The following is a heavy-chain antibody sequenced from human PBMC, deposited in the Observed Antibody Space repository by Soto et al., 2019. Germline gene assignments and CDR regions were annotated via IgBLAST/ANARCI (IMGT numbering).Heavy chain of an antibody. V-gene: IGHV1-2*04. D-gene: IGHD5-18*01. CDR1: GYTFTSYY. Sequence: ASVKVSCKASGYTFTSYYMHWVRQAPGQGLEWMGWINPNSGGTNYAQKFQGWVTMTRDTSISTAYMELSRLRSDDTAVYYCARGGYSYGRDAFDIWGQGTMVTVSS. J-gene: IGHJ3*02. CDR3: ARGGYSYGRDAFDI. CDR2: INPNSGGT.